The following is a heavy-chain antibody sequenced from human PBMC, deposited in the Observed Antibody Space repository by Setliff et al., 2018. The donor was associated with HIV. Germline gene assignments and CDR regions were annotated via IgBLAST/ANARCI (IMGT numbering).Heavy chain of an antibody. CDR3: ARITGDSGHPRFFDY. Sequence: SETLSLTCTVSGGSISSTTSYWGWIRQPPGKGLEYIGSFYYSGSTYYNPSLKSRVTISVDTSKNQISLKLSPVTAADTAVYYCARITGDSGHPRFFDYWGQGTLVTVSS. J-gene: IGHJ4*02. D-gene: IGHD1-26*01. V-gene: IGHV4-39*01. CDR2: FYYSGST. CDR1: GGSISSTTSY.